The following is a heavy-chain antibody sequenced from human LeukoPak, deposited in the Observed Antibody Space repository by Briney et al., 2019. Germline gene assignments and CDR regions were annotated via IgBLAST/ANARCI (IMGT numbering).Heavy chain of an antibody. CDR3: ARDPFEGSGSYLNWFDP. J-gene: IGHJ5*02. Sequence: GGSLRLSCAASGFTFSSYSMNWVRQAPGKGLGWVSSISSSSSYIYYADSVKGRFTISRDNAKNSLYLQMNSLGAEDTAVYYCARDPFEGSGSYLNWFDPWGQGTLVTVSS. V-gene: IGHV3-21*01. CDR1: GFTFSSYS. D-gene: IGHD3-10*01. CDR2: ISSSSSYI.